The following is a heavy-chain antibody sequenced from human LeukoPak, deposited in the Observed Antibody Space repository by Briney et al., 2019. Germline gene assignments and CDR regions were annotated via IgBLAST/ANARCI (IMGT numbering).Heavy chain of an antibody. J-gene: IGHJ6*03. Sequence: GGSLRLSCATSGFTFNSYAMSWVRQAPGKGLEWVSAISGSGGSTYYADSVKGRFTISRDNSKNTLYLQMNSLRAEDTAVYYCAKRRGLELLYYYYMDVWGRGTTVTVSS. CDR2: ISGSGGST. V-gene: IGHV3-23*01. CDR3: AKRRGLELLYYYYMDV. CDR1: GFTFNSYA. D-gene: IGHD1-7*01.